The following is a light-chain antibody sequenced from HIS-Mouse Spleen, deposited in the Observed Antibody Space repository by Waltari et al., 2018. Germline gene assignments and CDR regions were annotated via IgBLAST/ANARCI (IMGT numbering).Light chain of an antibody. CDR3: MQALQTPT. CDR2: LGS. V-gene: IGKV2-28*01. J-gene: IGKJ4*01. Sequence: DIVMTQSPLSLPVTPGETASISCRSSQSLLHSNGYNYLDWYLQKPGQSPQLLIYLGSNRASGVPDRFSGSGSGTDFTLKISRVEAEDVGVYYCMQALQTPTFGGGTKVEIK. CDR1: QSLLHSNGYNY.